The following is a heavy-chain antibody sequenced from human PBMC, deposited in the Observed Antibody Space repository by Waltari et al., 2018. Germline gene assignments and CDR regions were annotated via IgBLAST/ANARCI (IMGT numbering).Heavy chain of an antibody. J-gene: IGHJ3*02. Sequence: QLQLQESGPGLVKPSETLSLTCTVSGASVSSRIHYWGWIRQSPGKGLEWIGYIYYSGSTNYNPSRKSRVTISVDTSKNQFSLKLSSVTAADTAVYYCASRYSLHDAFDIWGQGTMVTVSS. CDR2: IYYSGST. V-gene: IGHV4-61*01. CDR1: GASVSSRIHY. D-gene: IGHD3-16*02. CDR3: ASRYSLHDAFDI.